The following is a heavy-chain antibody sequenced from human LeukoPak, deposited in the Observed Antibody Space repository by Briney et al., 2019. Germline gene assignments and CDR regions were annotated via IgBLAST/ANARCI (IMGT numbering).Heavy chain of an antibody. V-gene: IGHV3-48*03. D-gene: IGHD6-19*01. CDR3: ARRGTIAVPVFWFDP. Sequence: GGSLRLSCAASGFTFSSYEMNWVRQAPGKGLEWVSYISSSGSTIYYADSVKGRFTISRDNAKNSVYLQINRLRAEDTAVYYCARRGTIAVPVFWFDPWGQGTLVIVSS. CDR2: ISSSGSTI. CDR1: GFTFSSYE. J-gene: IGHJ5*02.